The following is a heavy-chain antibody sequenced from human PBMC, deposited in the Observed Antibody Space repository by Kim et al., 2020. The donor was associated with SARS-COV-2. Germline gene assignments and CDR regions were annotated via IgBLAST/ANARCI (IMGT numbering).Heavy chain of an antibody. V-gene: IGHV3-21*01. Sequence: LSLTCVGSGFSFSDYTMTWVRQAPGKGLEWVSSISYDSKYIFYVDSVKGRFTVSRDNAKNSLYLQMNSLTGGDTAVYYCVRDDAIMAVTGTRSADWGQGTLVTVSS. CDR2: ISYDSKYI. D-gene: IGHD6-19*01. J-gene: IGHJ4*02. CDR3: VRDDAIMAVTGTRSAD. CDR1: GFSFSDYT.